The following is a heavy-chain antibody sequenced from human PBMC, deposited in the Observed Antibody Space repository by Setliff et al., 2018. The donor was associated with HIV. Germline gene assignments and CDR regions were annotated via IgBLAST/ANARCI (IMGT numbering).Heavy chain of an antibody. J-gene: IGHJ4*03. CDR3: ASPIPVTGTGAPFAL. CDR2: VYSNGNT. Sequence: SETLSLTCTVSGGSISGHYWSWIRQTPGKGLEWIGYVYSNGNTDYNPSLKSRVTISVDTSKNQFSLKLPSVTAADTAFYYCASPIPVTGTGAPFALWGQGTLVTVSS. D-gene: IGHD6-19*01. CDR1: GGSISGHY. V-gene: IGHV4-59*11.